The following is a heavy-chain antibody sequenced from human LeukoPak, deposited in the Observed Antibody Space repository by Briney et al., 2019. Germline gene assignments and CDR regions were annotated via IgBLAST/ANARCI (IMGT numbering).Heavy chain of an antibody. D-gene: IGHD6-6*01. V-gene: IGHV5-51*01. CDR1: GYSFTSYW. J-gene: IGHJ4*02. CDR2: IYPGDSDT. CDR3: ARQDKYSSSSVDY. Sequence: PGESLKISCKGSGYSFTSYWIGWVRQMPGKGLEWMEIIYPGDSDTRYSPSFQGQVTISADKSISTAYLQWSGLKASDTAMYYCARQDKYSSSSVDYWGQGTLVTVSS.